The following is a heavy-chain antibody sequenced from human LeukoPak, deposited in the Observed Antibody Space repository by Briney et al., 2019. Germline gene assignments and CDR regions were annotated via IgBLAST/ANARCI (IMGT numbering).Heavy chain of an antibody. J-gene: IGHJ3*02. D-gene: IGHD5-24*01. CDR3: AREVVTMDAFDI. Sequence: GGSLRLSCAASGFTFSSYWMHWVRQAPGKGLVWVSRINSDGSSTSYADSVKGRFTISRDNAKNTLYLQMNSLRADDTAVYYCAREVVTMDAFDIWGQGTMVTVSS. CDR1: GFTFSSYW. CDR2: INSDGSST. V-gene: IGHV3-74*01.